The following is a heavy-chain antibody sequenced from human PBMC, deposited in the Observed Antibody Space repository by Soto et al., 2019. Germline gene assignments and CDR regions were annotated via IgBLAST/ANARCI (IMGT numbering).Heavy chain of an antibody. D-gene: IGHD5-12*01. CDR3: VKTKDMGGNDYKIDC. J-gene: IGHJ4*02. V-gene: IGHV3-30*18. CDR1: GLTFSSYG. CDR2: ISNDGRNK. Sequence: QVQLVESGGGVVQPGRSLRLSCAASGLTFSSYGMHWVRQAPGKGLEWVAVISNDGRNKNYADYVKGRFTISRDNSKSTLYLEMNSLSSENTAVYYCVKTKDMGGNDYKIDCWGRGTVVSVSS.